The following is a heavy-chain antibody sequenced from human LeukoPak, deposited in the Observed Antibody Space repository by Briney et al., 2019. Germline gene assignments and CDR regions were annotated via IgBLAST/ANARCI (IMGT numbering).Heavy chain of an antibody. Sequence: SETLSLTCTVSGGSISPYYWSWIRQPPGKGLEWLGYIYYSGNTDYNPSLKSRVAISVDTSKNQFSLKLSSVTAADTAVYYCAREGYDGYCSSTSCYAGLGYWGQGTLVTVSS. CDR3: AREGYDGYCSSTSCYAGLGY. CDR2: IYYSGNT. J-gene: IGHJ4*02. D-gene: IGHD2-2*03. CDR1: GGSISPYY. V-gene: IGHV4-59*12.